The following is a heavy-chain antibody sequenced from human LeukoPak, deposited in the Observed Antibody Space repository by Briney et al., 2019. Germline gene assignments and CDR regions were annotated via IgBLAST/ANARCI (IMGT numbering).Heavy chain of an antibody. CDR1: GGSISSYY. J-gene: IGHJ4*02. CDR2: IYYSGST. Sequence: SETLSLTCTVSGGSISSYYWSWIRQPPGKGLEWIGYIYYSGSTNYNPSLKSRVTISVDTSKNQFSLKLSSVTAADTAVYYCARQYSRVSYFDYWGQGTLVTVSP. D-gene: IGHD3-22*01. CDR3: ARQYSRVSYFDY. V-gene: IGHV4-59*01.